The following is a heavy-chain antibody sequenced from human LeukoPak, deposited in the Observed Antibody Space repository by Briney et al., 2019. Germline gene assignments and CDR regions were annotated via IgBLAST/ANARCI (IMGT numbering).Heavy chain of an antibody. CDR3: ARTAGDGDYVGYMDV. Sequence: PGGSLRLSCAASGFTFDDYGMSWVRQAPGKGLESVSGLNWNGGRTGYADSVRGRFTISRDNAKNSLFLQMNSLRAEDTALYYCARTAGDGDYVGYMDVWGKGTTVSVS. CDR2: LNWNGGRT. CDR1: GFTFDDYG. J-gene: IGHJ6*03. D-gene: IGHD4-17*01. V-gene: IGHV3-20*04.